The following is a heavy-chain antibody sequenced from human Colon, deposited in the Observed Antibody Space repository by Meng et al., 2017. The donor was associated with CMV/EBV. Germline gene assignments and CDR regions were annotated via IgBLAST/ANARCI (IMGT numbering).Heavy chain of an antibody. CDR1: GFTFDDHA. CDR3: ARGGGTYDRQAFDP. V-gene: IGHV3-9*01. Sequence: GGSLRLSCAASGFTFDDHAMHWVRQLPGKGLEWVSGISWNSDRIAYADSVKGRFTISRDNAKNSLYLQMNSLRAEDTAFYYCARGGGTYDRQAFDPWGQGTLVTVSS. D-gene: IGHD3-3*02. CDR2: ISWNSDRI. J-gene: IGHJ5*02.